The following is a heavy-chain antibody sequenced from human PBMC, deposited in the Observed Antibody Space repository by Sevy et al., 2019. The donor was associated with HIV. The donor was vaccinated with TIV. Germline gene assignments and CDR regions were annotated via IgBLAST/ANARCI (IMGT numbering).Heavy chain of an antibody. D-gene: IGHD2-8*01. Sequence: GGSLRLSCAVSGFSFSHYAFHWVRQAPGKGLEWVSLISYDGTYKYYADSVKGRFTISRDNPKNTLYLQMNSLRVNDTAVYYYARVAVSYCTNDCYHRFDYWGPGALVTVSS. CDR3: ARVAVSYCTNDCYHRFDY. CDR1: GFSFSHYA. J-gene: IGHJ4*02. CDR2: ISYDGTYK. V-gene: IGHV3-30-3*01.